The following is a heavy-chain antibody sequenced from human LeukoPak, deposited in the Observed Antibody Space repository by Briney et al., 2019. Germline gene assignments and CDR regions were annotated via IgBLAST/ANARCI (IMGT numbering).Heavy chain of an antibody. CDR3: ARFYGSGTFDY. D-gene: IGHD3-10*01. CDR1: GFIFSGSS. J-gene: IGHJ4*02. CDR2: IGTKANNYAT. Sequence: GVSLKLSCAASGFIFSGSSIHWVRQASGKGLEWVSRIGTKANNYATTHAASVRGRFTISRDDPKNTAYLQMNSLKTEDTAVYYCARFYGSGTFDYWGQGTLVTVSS. V-gene: IGHV3-73*01.